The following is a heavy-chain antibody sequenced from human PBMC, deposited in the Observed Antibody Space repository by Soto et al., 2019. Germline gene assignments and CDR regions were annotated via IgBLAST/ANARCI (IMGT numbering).Heavy chain of an antibody. CDR3: ARDRRDGYNRYFEF. CDR1: GVSITSYF. Sequence: SETLSLTCTVSGVSITSYFWSWIRQTPWKGLDWIGSISFSGATYSNPSLKGRAALSVDTSDNHLSLTLNSVTSADTAVYFCARDRRDGYNRYFEFWGQGSLVTVSS. J-gene: IGHJ4*02. V-gene: IGHV4-59*01. D-gene: IGHD5-12*01. CDR2: ISFSGAT.